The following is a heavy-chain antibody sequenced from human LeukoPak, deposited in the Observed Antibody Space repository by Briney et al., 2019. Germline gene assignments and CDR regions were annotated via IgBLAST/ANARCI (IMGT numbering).Heavy chain of an antibody. V-gene: IGHV3-48*01. CDR1: GFTFSSYS. CDR2: ISSSSSTI. CDR3: ARGQIGLMVY. D-gene: IGHD2-8*01. J-gene: IGHJ4*02. Sequence: GGSLRLSCAASGFTFSSYSMNWVRQAPGKGLEWVSYISSSSSTIYYADSVKGRFTISRDNAKNSLYLQMNSLRAEDTAVYYCARGQIGLMVYWGQGTLVTVSS.